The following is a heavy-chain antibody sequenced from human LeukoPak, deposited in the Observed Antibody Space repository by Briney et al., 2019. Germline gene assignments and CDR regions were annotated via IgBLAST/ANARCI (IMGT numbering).Heavy chain of an antibody. CDR2: VSTGGSTI. Sequence: GGSLRLSCAASGFIFSDYYMSWIRQAPGKGLEWVSYVSTGGSTISYADSVKGRFTISRDNAKNSLYLQMNSLRVDDTAVYYCARQGATTIDYWGQGTLVTVSS. D-gene: IGHD5-12*01. V-gene: IGHV3-11*04. CDR1: GFIFSDYY. CDR3: ARQGATTIDY. J-gene: IGHJ4*02.